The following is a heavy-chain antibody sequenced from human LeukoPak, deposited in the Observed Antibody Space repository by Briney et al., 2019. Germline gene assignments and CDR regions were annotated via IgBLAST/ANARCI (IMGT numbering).Heavy chain of an antibody. D-gene: IGHD3/OR15-3a*01. V-gene: IGHV3-30*18. CDR1: GLTFSSYG. CDR3: AKAHLLDWLLPFDY. CDR2: ISYDGSNK. J-gene: IGHJ4*02. Sequence: PGRSLRLSCAASGLTFSSYGMHWVRQAPGKGLEWVAVISYDGSNKYYADSVKGRFTISRDNSKNTLYLQMNSLRGEDTAVYYCAKAHLLDWLLPFDYWGQGTLVTVSS.